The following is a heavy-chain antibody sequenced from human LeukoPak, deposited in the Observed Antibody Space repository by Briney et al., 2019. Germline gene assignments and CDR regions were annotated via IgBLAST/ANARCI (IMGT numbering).Heavy chain of an antibody. J-gene: IGHJ5*02. V-gene: IGHV1-69*05. CDR2: IIPIFGTA. CDR1: GGTFSSYA. D-gene: IGHD3-9*01. Sequence: SVKVSCKASGGTFSSYAISWVRQAPGQGLEWMGRIIPIFGTANYAQKFQGRVTITTDESTSTAYMELSSLRSEDTAVYYCARTFRYYDTASVFDPWGQGTLVTVSS. CDR3: ARTFRYYDTASVFDP.